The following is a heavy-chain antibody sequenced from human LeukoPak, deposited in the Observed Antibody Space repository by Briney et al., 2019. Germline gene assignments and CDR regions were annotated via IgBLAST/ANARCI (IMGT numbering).Heavy chain of an antibody. CDR1: GFTLSDYY. CDR2: ISSSGSTI. CDR3: TREWAVEFILSGYYTLEY. J-gene: IGHJ4*02. D-gene: IGHD3-3*01. V-gene: IGHV3-11*01. Sequence: PGGSLRLSCAASGFTLSDYYMSRIRQAPGKGLEWVSYISSSGSTIYYADSVKGRFTISRDNAKNSLYLQMNSLRAEDTAVYYCTREWAVEFILSGYYTLEYWGQGTQVTVSS.